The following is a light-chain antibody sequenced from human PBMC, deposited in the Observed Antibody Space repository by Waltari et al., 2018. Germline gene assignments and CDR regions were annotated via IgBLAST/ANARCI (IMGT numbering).Light chain of an antibody. CDR2: EAS. V-gene: IGKV2D-29*01. CDR1: ESLLRSDGKTY. Sequence: VVTQAPLSMYVTPGQPASMSCTSRESLLRSDGKTYLYWYLHKPGQPPRLLIYEASKRFSGVPDRFSGSGSGTDFTLRISRVEAEDVGVYYCMQTLRLPSFSFGGGTKVEIK. J-gene: IGKJ4*01. CDR3: MQTLRLPSFS.